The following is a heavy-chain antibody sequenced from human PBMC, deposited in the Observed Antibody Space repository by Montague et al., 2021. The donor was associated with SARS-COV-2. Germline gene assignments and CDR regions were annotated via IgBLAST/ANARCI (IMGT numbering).Heavy chain of an antibody. CDR3: ARGMIRGVTTPFDY. Sequence: SETLSLTCSVSSGSIISSGYYWGWIRQPPGKELEWIGNIYYSGTSYYNPSLQSRGTISVDTSKNHLSLRLSSVTAAGTAVYFCARGMIRGVTTPFDYWGQGSRGTVSS. V-gene: IGHV4-39*02. J-gene: IGHJ4*02. CDR1: SGSIISSGYY. CDR2: IYYSGTS. D-gene: IGHD3-10*01.